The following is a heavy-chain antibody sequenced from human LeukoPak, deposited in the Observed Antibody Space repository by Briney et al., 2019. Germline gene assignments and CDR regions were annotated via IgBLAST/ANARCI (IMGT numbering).Heavy chain of an antibody. D-gene: IGHD5-18*01. CDR1: GGSFSGYY. CDR2: INHSGST. CDR3: ASRGYSYGRSYWYFDL. Sequence: SETLSLTCAVYGGSFSGYYWSWIRQPPGKGLEWIGEINHSGSTNYNPSLKSRVTISVDTSKNQFSLKLSSVTAADTAVYYCASRGYSYGRSYWYFDLWGRGTLLTVSS. V-gene: IGHV4-34*01. J-gene: IGHJ2*01.